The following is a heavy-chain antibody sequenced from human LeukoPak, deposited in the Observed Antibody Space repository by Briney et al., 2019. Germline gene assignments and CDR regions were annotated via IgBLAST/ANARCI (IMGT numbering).Heavy chain of an antibody. J-gene: IGHJ4*02. D-gene: IGHD5-24*01. Sequence: PGGSLRLSCVVSGFNFDNFAMHWVRQPLGKGLEWVAVNSHDGRTKYYADSMKGRITISRDNSKNTLFLQMNNLQSEDTAVYFCARPSPPGDGYNPPDHWGQGTLVTVSS. CDR1: GFNFDNFA. CDR3: ARPSPPGDGYNPPDH. CDR2: NSHDGRTK. V-gene: IGHV3-30*04.